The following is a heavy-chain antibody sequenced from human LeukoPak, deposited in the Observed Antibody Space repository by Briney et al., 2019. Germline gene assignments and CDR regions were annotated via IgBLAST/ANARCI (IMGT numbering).Heavy chain of an antibody. CDR1: GYSFTSYW. V-gene: IGHV5-51*01. Sequence: TGESLKISCKGSGYSFTSYWIGWMRQMPGKGLGWMGIIYPGDSDTRYSPSFQGQVTISADKSTSTAYLQWSSLKASDTAMYYCASLYWNSYAFDIWGPGTMVTVSS. J-gene: IGHJ3*02. CDR2: IYPGDSDT. CDR3: ASLYWNSYAFDI. D-gene: IGHD1-7*01.